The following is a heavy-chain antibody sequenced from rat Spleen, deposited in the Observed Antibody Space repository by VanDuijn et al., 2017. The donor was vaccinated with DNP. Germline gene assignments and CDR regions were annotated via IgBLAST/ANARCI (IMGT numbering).Heavy chain of an antibody. CDR2: ITSGGST. J-gene: IGHJ1*01. Sequence: QVQLKESGPGLVQPSQTLSLTCTVSGFSLTSYGVSWVRQPPGKGLEWIAAITSGGSTYYNSALKSRLSISRDTPKSQVFLKMNSLQTEDTAIYFCTRDRYYSGYWYFDFWGPGTMVTVSS. V-gene: IGHV2S12*01. CDR3: TRDRYYSGYWYFDF. D-gene: IGHD1-1*01. CDR1: GFSLTSYG.